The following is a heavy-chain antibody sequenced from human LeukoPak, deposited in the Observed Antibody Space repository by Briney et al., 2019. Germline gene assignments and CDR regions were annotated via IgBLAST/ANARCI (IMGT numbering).Heavy chain of an antibody. CDR2: TYYSGST. CDR3: ARGPFRGTGDGAYDI. CDR1: GASVTSSY. J-gene: IGHJ3*02. D-gene: IGHD1-26*01. V-gene: IGHV4-59*02. Sequence: PSETLSLACTVSGASVTSSYWSWIRQPPGKGLEWIGYTYYSGSTNYKSSLKSRVSISVDPSMNQFSLKLNYVTAADTAVYYCARGPFRGTGDGAYDIWGQGTMVTVSS.